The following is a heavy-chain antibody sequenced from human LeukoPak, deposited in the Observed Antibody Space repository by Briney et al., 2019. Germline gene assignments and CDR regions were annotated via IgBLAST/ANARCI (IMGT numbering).Heavy chain of an antibody. D-gene: IGHD5-12*01. CDR3: ARVWGPGGYDSPYFDY. J-gene: IGHJ4*02. Sequence: PSETLSLTCTVSGGSISSGDYYWSWIRQPPGKGLERIGEINHSGSTNYNPSLKSRVTISVDTSKNQFSLKLSSVTAADTAVYYCARVWGPGGYDSPYFDYWGQGTLVTVSS. CDR1: GGSISSGDYY. V-gene: IGHV4-39*07. CDR2: INHSGST.